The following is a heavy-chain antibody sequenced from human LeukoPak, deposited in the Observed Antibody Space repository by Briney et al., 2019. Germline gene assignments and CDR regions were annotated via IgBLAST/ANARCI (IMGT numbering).Heavy chain of an antibody. CDR3: TRVRYYGSGSWVYFDS. D-gene: IGHD3-10*01. CDR2: INSDGSST. V-gene: IGHV3-74*01. Sequence: GSLRLSCATSGFTFNSYWMHWVRQAPGKGLVWVSRINSDGSSTTYADSVKGRFTISRDNAKNTLYLQMNSLRAEDTAVYYCTRVRYYGSGSWVYFDSWGQGTLVTVSS. J-gene: IGHJ4*02. CDR1: GFTFNSYW.